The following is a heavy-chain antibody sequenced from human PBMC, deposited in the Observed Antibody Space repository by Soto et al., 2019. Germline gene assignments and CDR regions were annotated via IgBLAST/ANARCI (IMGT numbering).Heavy chain of an antibody. CDR2: ISSSSSYI. CDR1: GFTFSSYS. J-gene: IGHJ6*02. Sequence: SGGSLRLSCAASGFTFSSYSMNWVRQAPGKGLEWVSSISSSSSYIYYADSVKGRFTISRDNAKNSLYLQMNSLRAEDTAVYYCARDGPYSSGWYIGNYYYYGMDVWGQGTTVTVSS. CDR3: ARDGPYSSGWYIGNYYYYGMDV. D-gene: IGHD6-19*01. V-gene: IGHV3-21*01.